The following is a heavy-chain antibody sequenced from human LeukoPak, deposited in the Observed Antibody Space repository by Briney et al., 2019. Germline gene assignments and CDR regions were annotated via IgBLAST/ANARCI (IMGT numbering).Heavy chain of an antibody. CDR3: ARDITFGGVIAVDY. Sequence: SVKVSCKASGGTFSSYAISWVRQAPGQGLEWMGRIIPILGIANYAQKLQGRVTMTTDTSTSTAYMELRSLRSDDTAVYYCARDITFGGVIAVDYWGQGTLVTVSS. J-gene: IGHJ4*02. D-gene: IGHD3-16*02. V-gene: IGHV1-69*04. CDR2: IIPILGIA. CDR1: GGTFSSYA.